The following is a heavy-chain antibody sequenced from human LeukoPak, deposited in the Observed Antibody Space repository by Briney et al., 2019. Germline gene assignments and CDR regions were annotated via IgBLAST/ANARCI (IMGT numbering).Heavy chain of an antibody. CDR3: ARDYGYAFDI. D-gene: IGHD1-1*01. Sequence: GGTLRLSCAASGFTFSSYGMSWVRQAPGKGLEWVSYISSSSNTIWYADSVKGRFTISTDIATSSLYLQTNSLRVEDTAVYYCARDYGYAFDIWGQGAMVTVSS. CDR1: GFTFSSYG. V-gene: IGHV3-48*01. CDR2: ISSSSNTI. J-gene: IGHJ3*02.